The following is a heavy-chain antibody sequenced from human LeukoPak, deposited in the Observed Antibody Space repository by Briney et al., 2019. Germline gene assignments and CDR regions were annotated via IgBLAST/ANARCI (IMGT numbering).Heavy chain of an antibody. V-gene: IGHV3-23*01. J-gene: IGHJ2*01. CDR2: ISGSGGST. CDR1: GFTFSNYA. CDR3: AKSPRRIVGAHFDL. D-gene: IGHD1-26*01. Sequence: GGSLRLSCAASGFTFSNYAMSWVRQAPGKGLEWVSAISGSGGSTYYADSVKGRFTISRDNSKNTLYLQMNSLRAEDTAVYYCAKSPRRIVGAHFDLWGRGTLVTVSS.